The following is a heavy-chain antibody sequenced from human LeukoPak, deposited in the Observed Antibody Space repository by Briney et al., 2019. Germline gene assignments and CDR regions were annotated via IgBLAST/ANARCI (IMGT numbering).Heavy chain of an antibody. Sequence: GGSLRLSCAASGFTFSSYSMNWVRQAPGKGLEWVSSISSSSSYIYYADSVKGRFTISRDNAKNSLYLQMNSLRAEDTAGYDCARMFSGCSGGSCYTEGGIDYWGQGTLVTVCS. V-gene: IGHV3-21*01. CDR1: GFTFSSYS. J-gene: IGHJ4*02. D-gene: IGHD2-15*01. CDR3: ARMFSGCSGGSCYTEGGIDY. CDR2: ISSSSSYI.